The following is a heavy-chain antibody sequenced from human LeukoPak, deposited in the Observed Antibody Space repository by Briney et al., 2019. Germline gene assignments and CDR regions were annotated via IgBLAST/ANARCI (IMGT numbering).Heavy chain of an antibody. J-gene: IGHJ4*02. CDR3: ARGSRLPLDY. CDR2: ISHSGNV. Sequence: PSETLSLTCAVYGASFSDYYWNWIRQFPGKGLEWIGEISHSGNVNCNPSLESRVTISMDTSNYQFSLKLSSVTAADTAVYYCARGSRLPLDYWGQGSLVTVSS. CDR1: GASFSDYY. D-gene: IGHD4-11*01. V-gene: IGHV4-34*01.